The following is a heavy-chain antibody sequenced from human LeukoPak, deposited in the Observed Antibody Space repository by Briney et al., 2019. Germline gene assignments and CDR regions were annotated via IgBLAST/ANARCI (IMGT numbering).Heavy chain of an antibody. CDR2: ISAYNGNT. D-gene: IGHD3-22*01. CDR3: ARDPLLTYDSSGYGGDY. J-gene: IGHJ4*02. CDR1: GYTFTSYG. V-gene: IGHV1-18*01. Sequence: ASVKVSCKASGYTFTSYGISWVRQAPGQGLEWMGWISAYNGNTNYAQKLQGRVTMTTDTSTSTAYMELRSLRSDDTAVYYCARDPLLTYDSSGYGGDYWGQGTLVTVSS.